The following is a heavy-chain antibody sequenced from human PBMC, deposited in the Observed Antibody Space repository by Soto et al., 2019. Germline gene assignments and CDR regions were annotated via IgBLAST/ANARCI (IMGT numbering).Heavy chain of an antibody. CDR2: ITDDASNK. J-gene: IGHJ4*02. Sequence: GGSLRLSCAASGFTFSIYAMTGVRKAPGKGLEWVAVITDDASNKYYADSVKGRFTISRDNSKNTLYLQMNSLRAEDTAVYYCAKDDDTAMVLDYWGQGTLVTVSS. CDR3: AKDDDTAMVLDY. D-gene: IGHD5-18*01. CDR1: GFTFSIYA. V-gene: IGHV3-30*02.